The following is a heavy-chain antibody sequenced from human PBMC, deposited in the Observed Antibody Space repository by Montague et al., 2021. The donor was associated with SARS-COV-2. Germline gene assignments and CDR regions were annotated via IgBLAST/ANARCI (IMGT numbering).Heavy chain of an antibody. D-gene: IGHD3-3*01. CDR1: GFTFSSYW. CDR2: INSDGSST. V-gene: IGHV3-74*01. Sequence: SLRLSCAASGFTFSSYWMHWVRQAPGKGLVRVSRINSDGSSTSYADSVKGRFTISRDNAKNTLYLQMSSLRAEDTAVYYCARDRFWGVVPFDPWGQGTLVTVSS. J-gene: IGHJ5*02. CDR3: ARDRFWGVVPFDP.